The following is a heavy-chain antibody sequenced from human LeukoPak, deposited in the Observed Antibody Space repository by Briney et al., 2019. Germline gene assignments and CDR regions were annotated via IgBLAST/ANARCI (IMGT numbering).Heavy chain of an antibody. J-gene: IGHJ6*02. V-gene: IGHV3-13*01. CDR1: GFTFSSYD. CDR3: ARADTVDTVKGYYGMDV. CDR2: IGTAGDT. Sequence: GGSLRLSCAASGFTFSSYDMHWVRQATGKGLEWVSAIGTAGDTYYPGSVKGRFTISRENAKNSLYLQMNSLRAGDTAVYYCARADTVDTVKGYYGMDVWGQGTTVTVSS. D-gene: IGHD5-18*01.